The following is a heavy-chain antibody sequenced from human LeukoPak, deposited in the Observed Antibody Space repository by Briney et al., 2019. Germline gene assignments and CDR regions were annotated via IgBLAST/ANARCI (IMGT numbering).Heavy chain of an antibody. CDR1: GGSISSGGYY. D-gene: IGHD2-8*01. CDR2: IYYSGST. J-gene: IGHJ5*02. Sequence: SQTLSLTCTVSGGSISSGGYYWSWIRQHPGKGLEWIGYIYYSGSTYYNPSLKSRVTISVDTSKNQFSLKLSSVTAADTVVYYCARGEDCTNGVCYTSWFDPWGQGTLVTVSS. V-gene: IGHV4-31*03. CDR3: ARGEDCTNGVCYTSWFDP.